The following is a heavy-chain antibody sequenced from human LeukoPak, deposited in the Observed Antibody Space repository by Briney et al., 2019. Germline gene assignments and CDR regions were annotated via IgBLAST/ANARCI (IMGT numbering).Heavy chain of an antibody. D-gene: IGHD6-13*01. CDR2: IYYSVST. Sequence: PSETLSLTCTVSGGSVSSGSYYWRWIRQPPGKGLEWSGYIYYSVSTKYNPSLKSRVTTSVDTSKNQFSLMVSSVTAADTAVYYCARGRAAAGQNFLDYWGQGALVTVSS. V-gene: IGHV4-61*01. J-gene: IGHJ4*02. CDR1: GGSVSSGSYY. CDR3: ARGRAAAGQNFLDY.